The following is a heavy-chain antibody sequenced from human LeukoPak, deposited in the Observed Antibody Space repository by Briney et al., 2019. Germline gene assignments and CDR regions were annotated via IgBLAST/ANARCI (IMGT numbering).Heavy chain of an antibody. Sequence: ASVKVSRKASGYTYTNHGITWVRQAPGQGLELVGWISAYNRDTRYAQSFQGRVTLITESSTYTAYMELRSLTSDDTAVYYCARDPSNTSDWSPYFDYWGQGTLVTVSA. V-gene: IGHV1-18*04. CDR2: ISAYNRDT. J-gene: IGHJ4*02. CDR1: GYTYTNHG. D-gene: IGHD2-2*01. CDR3: ARDPSNTSDWSPYFDY.